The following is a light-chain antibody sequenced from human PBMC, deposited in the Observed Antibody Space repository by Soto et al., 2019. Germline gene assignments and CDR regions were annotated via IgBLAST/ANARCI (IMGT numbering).Light chain of an antibody. CDR1: QSVNSR. CDR2: GAS. CDR3: QQSNNWPLS. J-gene: IGKJ4*01. Sequence: EIVMTQSPATLSVSPGDRVTLSCRASQSVNSRLAWYQQNPGQAPRLLIYGASTRATDIPARFSGSGSGSEFPLTISRLQSEDFGVYYCQQSNNWPLSFGGGTKVEIK. V-gene: IGKV3-15*01.